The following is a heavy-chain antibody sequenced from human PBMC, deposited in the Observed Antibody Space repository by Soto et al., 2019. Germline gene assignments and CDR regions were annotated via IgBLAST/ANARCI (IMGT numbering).Heavy chain of an antibody. CDR3: AREGGLDGFDM. Sequence: SVKVSCKASGGTFSSYIISWVRQAPGQGLEWKGKIIPILGIANYAQKIQGRATITADKSTSTAYMELGNLRSDDTAVYYCAREGGLDGFDMWGQGTMVTVSS. CDR2: IIPILGIA. CDR1: GGTFSSYI. J-gene: IGHJ3*02. V-gene: IGHV1-69*04. D-gene: IGHD2-15*01.